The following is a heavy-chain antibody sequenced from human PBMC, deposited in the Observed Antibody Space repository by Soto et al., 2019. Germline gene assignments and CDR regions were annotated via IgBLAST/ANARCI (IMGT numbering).Heavy chain of an antibody. CDR2: IRGSGVTT. CDR3: AKIFGEMRSSIGWPWSIHY. V-gene: IGHV3-23*01. J-gene: IGHJ4*02. D-gene: IGHD6-25*01. Sequence: EVQLLESGGGLVQPGRSLRLSCAASGFTFSYYAMSCVRQAPGQGLDWVSAIRGSGVTTYYADSVKGRFTISRDKSKNTLFLQINSPRAEDAAVNFCAKIFGEMRSSIGWPWSIHYWCTGTLVTVSS. CDR1: GFTFSYYA.